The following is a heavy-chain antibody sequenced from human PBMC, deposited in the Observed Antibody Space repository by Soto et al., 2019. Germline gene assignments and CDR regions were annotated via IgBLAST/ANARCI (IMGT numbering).Heavy chain of an antibody. J-gene: IGHJ5*02. V-gene: IGHV1-2*02. CDR2: INPNSGGT. Sequence: GVAVTVSCKASGYTFTGYYMHGVRPANGQGLEWMGWINPNSGGTNYAQKFQGRVTMTRDTSISTAYMELSRLRSDDTAVYYCARVRVVGATRWFDPWGQGTRVTVSS. CDR1: GYTFTGYY. D-gene: IGHD1-26*01. CDR3: ARVRVVGATRWFDP.